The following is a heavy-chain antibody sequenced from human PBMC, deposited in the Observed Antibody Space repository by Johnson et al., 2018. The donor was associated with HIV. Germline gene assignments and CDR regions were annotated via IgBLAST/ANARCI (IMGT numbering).Heavy chain of an antibody. CDR3: AKTYSSSWYAFDI. CDR1: GFTFDDYT. D-gene: IGHD6-13*01. J-gene: IGHJ3*02. CDR2: SKRKTDGGTT. V-gene: IGHV3-15*01. Sequence: VQLVESGGVVVQPGGSLRLSCAASGFTFDDYTMHWVRQAPGKGLEWGDRSKRKTDGGTTDYAAPGKGRFTISRDDSTNTLYLQMKSLRAEDTAVYYCAKTYSSSWYAFDIWGQGTMVTVSS.